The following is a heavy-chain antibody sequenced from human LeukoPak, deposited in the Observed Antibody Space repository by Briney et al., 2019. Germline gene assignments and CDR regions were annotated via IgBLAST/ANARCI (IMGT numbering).Heavy chain of an antibody. V-gene: IGHV3-33*08. J-gene: IGHJ6*03. CDR3: ARGPRRMDV. CDR2: IRNDGDVI. Sequence: PGRSLRLSCAASGFTFSSFGMHWLRQAPGKGLEWVAFIRNDGDVIYYPDSVKGRFTISRDNSKNTLYLQMNSLRAEDTAVYYCARGPRRMDVWGKGTTVTVSS. CDR1: GFTFSSFG.